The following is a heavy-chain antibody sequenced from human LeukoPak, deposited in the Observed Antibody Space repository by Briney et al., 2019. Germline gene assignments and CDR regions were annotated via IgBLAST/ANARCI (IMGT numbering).Heavy chain of an antibody. J-gene: IGHJ1*01. CDR3: ARSGGGWYGVEYFQH. V-gene: IGHV5-51*01. D-gene: IGHD6-19*01. Sequence: GESLKISCKESGYSFTSYWIGWVRQMPGKGLEWMGIIYPGDSDTRYSPSFQGQVTISADKSISTAYLQWSSLKASDTAMYYCARSGGGWYGVEYFQHWGQGTLVTVSS. CDR2: IYPGDSDT. CDR1: GYSFTSYW.